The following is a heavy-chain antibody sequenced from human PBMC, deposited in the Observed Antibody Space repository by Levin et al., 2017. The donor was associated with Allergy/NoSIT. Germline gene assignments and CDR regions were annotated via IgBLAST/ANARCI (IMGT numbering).Heavy chain of an antibody. CDR1: GFTFSTYW. CDR2: IHSDGSST. CDR3: AREGIAVAGTYYYYDMDV. D-gene: IGHD6-19*01. J-gene: IGHJ6*03. V-gene: IGHV3-74*01. Sequence: GESLKISCAASGFTFSTYWMHWVRQAPGKGLVWVSRIHSDGSSTNYADSVKGRFTISRDNANNTLYLQMHSLRAEDTAVYYCAREGIAVAGTYYYYDMDVWGKGTPVTVSS.